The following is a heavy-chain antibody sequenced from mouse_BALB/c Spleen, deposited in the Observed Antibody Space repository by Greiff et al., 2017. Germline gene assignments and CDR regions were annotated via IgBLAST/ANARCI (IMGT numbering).Heavy chain of an antibody. V-gene: IGHV5-9-1*01. CDR2: ISSGGSYT. Sequence: EVMLVESGGGLVKPGGSLKLSCAASGFTFSSYAMSWVRQTPEKRLEWVATISSGGSYTYYPDSVKGRFTISRDNAKNTLYLQMSSLRSEDTAMYYCSRSCYAMDYWGQGTSVTVSA. CDR3: SRSCYAMDY. D-gene: IGHD4-1*02. CDR1: GFTFSSYA. J-gene: IGHJ4*01.